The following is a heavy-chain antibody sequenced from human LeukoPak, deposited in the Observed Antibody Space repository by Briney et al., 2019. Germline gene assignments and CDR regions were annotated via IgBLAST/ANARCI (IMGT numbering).Heavy chain of an antibody. J-gene: IGHJ4*02. V-gene: IGHV4-59*08. D-gene: IGHD6-13*01. CDR1: GGSISSYY. CDR3: ARGVLSAAGDFDY. Sequence: PSETLSLTCTVSGGSISSYYWSWIRQPPGKGLEWIGYIYYSGSTNYNPSLKSRVTISVDTSKNQFSLKLSSVTAADTAVYYCARGVLSAAGDFDYWGQGTLVTVSS. CDR2: IYYSGST.